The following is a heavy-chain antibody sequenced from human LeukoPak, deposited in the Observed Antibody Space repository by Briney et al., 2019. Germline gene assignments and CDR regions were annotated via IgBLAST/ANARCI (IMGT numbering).Heavy chain of an antibody. Sequence: RSGGSLRLSCAASGSTFDDYGMSWVRQAPGKGLEWVSGINWNGGSTGYADSVKGRFTISRDNAKNSLYLQMNSLRAEDTALYYCARDYFGSPSALDYWGQGTLVTVSS. J-gene: IGHJ4*02. D-gene: IGHD1-26*01. V-gene: IGHV3-20*04. CDR2: INWNGGST. CDR3: ARDYFGSPSALDY. CDR1: GSTFDDYG.